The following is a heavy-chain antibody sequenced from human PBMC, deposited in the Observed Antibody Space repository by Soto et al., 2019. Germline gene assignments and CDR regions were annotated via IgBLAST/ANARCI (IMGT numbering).Heavy chain of an antibody. CDR2: ISYSGST. D-gene: IGHD5-12*01. CDR1: GASISSYD. Sequence: NPSETLSLTCTVSGASISSYDWSWIRRPPGKGLEWIGHISYSGSTNYKPSLKSRVTISVDTSKKQFSLKLTSVTAADTAVYYCARGRDGYNYPNFDYWGQGTLVTVSS. V-gene: IGHV4-59*01. J-gene: IGHJ4*02. CDR3: ARGRDGYNYPNFDY.